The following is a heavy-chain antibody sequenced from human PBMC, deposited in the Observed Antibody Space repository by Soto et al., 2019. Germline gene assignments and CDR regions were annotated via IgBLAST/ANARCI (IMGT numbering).Heavy chain of an antibody. CDR1: GGTFSSYA. CDR3: AREMTAIPGGVYYYYGMDV. V-gene: IGHV1-69*13. CDR2: IIPIFGTA. J-gene: IGHJ6*02. Sequence: RASVKVSCKASGGTFSSYAISWVRQAPGQGLEWMGGIIPIFGTANYAQKFQGRVTITADESTSTAYMELSSLRSEDTAVYYCAREMTAIPGGVYYYYGMDVWGQGTTVTVSS. D-gene: IGHD2-21*02.